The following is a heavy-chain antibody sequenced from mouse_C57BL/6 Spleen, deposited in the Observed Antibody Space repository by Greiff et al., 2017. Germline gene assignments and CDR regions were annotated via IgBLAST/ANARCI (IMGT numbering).Heavy chain of an antibody. D-gene: IGHD1-1*01. CDR3: ARNIYYGSSYWYFDV. CDR2: IDPSDSYT. V-gene: IGHV1-59*01. CDR1: GYTFTSYW. Sequence: QVQLQQSGAELVRPGTSVKLSCKASGYTFTSYWMHWVKQRPGQGLEWIGVIDPSDSYTNYNQKFKGKATLTVDTSSSTAYMQLSSLTSEDSAVYYCARNIYYGSSYWYFDVWGTGTTVTVSS. J-gene: IGHJ1*03.